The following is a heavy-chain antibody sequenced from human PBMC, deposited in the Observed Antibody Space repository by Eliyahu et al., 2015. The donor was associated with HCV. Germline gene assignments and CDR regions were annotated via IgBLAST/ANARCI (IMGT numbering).Heavy chain of an antibody. CDR2: INHSGST. D-gene: IGHD4-23*01. CDR3: ARRRVTTVVSEIDY. J-gene: IGHJ4*02. CDR1: XGSFSGYY. Sequence: QVQLQQWGAGLLKPSETLSLTCAVXXGSFSGYYWSWIRQPPGKGLEWIGEINHSGSTNYNPSLKSRVTISVDTSKNQFSLKLSSVTAADTAVYYCARRRVTTVVSEIDYWGQGTLVTVSS. V-gene: IGHV4-34*01.